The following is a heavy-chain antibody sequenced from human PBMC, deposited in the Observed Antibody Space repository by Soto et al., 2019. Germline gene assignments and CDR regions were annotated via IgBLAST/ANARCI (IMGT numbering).Heavy chain of an antibody. J-gene: IGHJ4*02. Sequence: QVQLVESGGGVVQPGKSLRLACTVSGFTFSDYGMHWVRQVPGKGLEWVAGISYEGSTTYYRDSVKGRFTISRDDSKNRVYLLMNNMKIEDTAVYYCAKDWDSREGFDYWGQGALVAVSS. D-gene: IGHD1-26*01. CDR1: GFTFSDYG. V-gene: IGHV3-30*18. CDR3: AKDWDSREGFDY. CDR2: ISYEGSTT.